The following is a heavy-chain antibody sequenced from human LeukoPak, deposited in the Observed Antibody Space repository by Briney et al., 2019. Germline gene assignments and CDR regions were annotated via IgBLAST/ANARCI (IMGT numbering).Heavy chain of an antibody. CDR1: GGSISSHY. V-gene: IGHV4-59*08. D-gene: IGHD3-3*01. CDR2: IYYSGST. CDR3: ARGQYDFWSGYYGH. Sequence: SETLSLTCTVSGGSISSHYWSWIRQPPGKGLEWIGYIYYSGSTNYSPSLKSRVTISVDTSKNQFSLKLSSVTAADTAVYYCARGQYDFWSGYYGHWGQGTLVTVSS. J-gene: IGHJ4*02.